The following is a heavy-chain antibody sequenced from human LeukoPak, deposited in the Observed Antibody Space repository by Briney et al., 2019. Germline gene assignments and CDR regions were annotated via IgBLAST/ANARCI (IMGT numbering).Heavy chain of an antibody. CDR1: GGSFSGYS. D-gene: IGHD3-10*01. Sequence: SETLSLTCAVYGGSFSGYSGSWIASPPGKGLEWIGEINHSGSTNYNPSLKSRVTISVDTSKNQFSLKLSSVTAADTAVYYCARHGSGHDYWGQGTLVTVSS. J-gene: IGHJ4*02. CDR2: INHSGST. CDR3: ARHGSGHDY. V-gene: IGHV4-34*01.